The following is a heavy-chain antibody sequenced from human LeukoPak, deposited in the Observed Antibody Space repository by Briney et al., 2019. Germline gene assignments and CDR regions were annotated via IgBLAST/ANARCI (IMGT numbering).Heavy chain of an antibody. CDR2: IIPILGIA. V-gene: IGHV1-69*02. CDR3: ARLESQGYGPS. J-gene: IGHJ4*02. CDR1: GGTFSSYT. Sequence: ASVKVSCKASGGTFSSYTISWVRQAPGQGLEWMGRIIPILGIANYAQKFQGRVTITADKSTSTAYMELSSLRSGDTAVYYCARLESQGYGPSWGQATLATAPS. D-gene: IGHD5-18*01.